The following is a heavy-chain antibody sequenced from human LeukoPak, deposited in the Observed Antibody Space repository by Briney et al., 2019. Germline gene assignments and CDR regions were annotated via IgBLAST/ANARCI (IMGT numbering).Heavy chain of an antibody. V-gene: IGHV2-5*02. CDR2: IYWDDDK. J-gene: IGHJ4*02. Sequence: SGPTLVKPPQTLTLTCSFSGFSLTTRGGGVGWIRQPPGKALEWLALIYWDDDKRYSPSLKSRLTITKDTSKNQVVLTMTTLDPVDTATYYCVHRQLSSGVYIGFDYWGQGTLVTVSS. CDR3: VHRQLSSGVYIGFDY. D-gene: IGHD3-10*01. CDR1: GFSLTTRGGG.